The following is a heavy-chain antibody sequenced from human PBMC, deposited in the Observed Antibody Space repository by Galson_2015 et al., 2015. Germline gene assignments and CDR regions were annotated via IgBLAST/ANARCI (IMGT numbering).Heavy chain of an antibody. Sequence: PALVKPTQTLTLTCTFSGFSLSTSGVGVGWIRQPPGKALEWLALIYLDDDKRYSPSLKSRLTITKDTSKNQVVLTMTNMDSVDTATYYCAHRRPSVYCSGGSCYRGNYFDYWGQGTLVTVSS. J-gene: IGHJ4*02. CDR2: IYLDDDK. D-gene: IGHD2-15*01. CDR1: GFSLSTSGVG. CDR3: AHRRPSVYCSGGSCYRGNYFDY. V-gene: IGHV2-5*02.